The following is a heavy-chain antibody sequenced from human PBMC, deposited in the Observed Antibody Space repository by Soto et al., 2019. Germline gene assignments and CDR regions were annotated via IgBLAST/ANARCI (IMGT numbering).Heavy chain of an antibody. V-gene: IGHV4-39*01. CDR1: GGSISSSSYY. CDR3: ARGVVVVAANNWFDP. CDR2: IYYSGST. J-gene: IGHJ5*02. D-gene: IGHD2-15*01. Sequence: SETLSLTCTVSGGSISSSSYYWGWIRQPPGKGLEWIGSIYYSGSTYYNPSLKSRVTISVDTSKNQFSLKLSSVTAADTAVYYCARGVVVVAANNWFDPWGQGTLVTVSS.